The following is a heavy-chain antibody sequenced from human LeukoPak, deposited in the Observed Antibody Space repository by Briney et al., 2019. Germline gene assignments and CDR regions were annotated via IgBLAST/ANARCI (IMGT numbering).Heavy chain of an antibody. J-gene: IGHJ4*02. D-gene: IGHD3-10*01. Sequence: GGFLRLSCAASGFTFSSYGMHWVRQAPGKGLEWVAVIWYDGSNKYYADSVKGRFTISRDNSKNTLYLQMNGLRAEDTAVYYCARARDKGLLWFGELLAFDYWGQGTLVTVSS. CDR2: IWYDGSNK. V-gene: IGHV3-33*01. CDR3: ARARDKGLLWFGELLAFDY. CDR1: GFTFSSYG.